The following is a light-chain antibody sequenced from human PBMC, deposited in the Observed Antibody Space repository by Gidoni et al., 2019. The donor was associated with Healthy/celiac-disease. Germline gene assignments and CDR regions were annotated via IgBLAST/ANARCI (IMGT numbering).Light chain of an antibody. Sequence: DIQMTQSPSSLSASVGDRVTITCQASQDISNYVNWYQQKPGKAPKLLIYDASNLETGVPSRFSGSGSGTDFTFTISSLQPEDIATYYCQQYDNLPLTFGGXTKVEIK. V-gene: IGKV1-33*01. J-gene: IGKJ4*01. CDR2: DAS. CDR3: QQYDNLPLT. CDR1: QDISNY.